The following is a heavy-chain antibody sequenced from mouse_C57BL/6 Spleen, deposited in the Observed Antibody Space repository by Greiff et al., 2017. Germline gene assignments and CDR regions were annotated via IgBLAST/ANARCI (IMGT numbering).Heavy chain of an antibody. CDR1: GYSFTGYY. CDR2: INPSTGGT. J-gene: IGHJ4*01. CDR3: ARNYGVEGGMMDY. D-gene: IGHD1-1*01. Sequence: EVHLVESGPELVKPGASVKISCKASGYSFTGYYMNWVKQSPEKSLEWIGEINPSTGGTTYNQKFKAKATLTVDKSSSTAYMQLKSLTSEDSAVYYCARNYGVEGGMMDYWGQGTSVTVSS. V-gene: IGHV1-42*01.